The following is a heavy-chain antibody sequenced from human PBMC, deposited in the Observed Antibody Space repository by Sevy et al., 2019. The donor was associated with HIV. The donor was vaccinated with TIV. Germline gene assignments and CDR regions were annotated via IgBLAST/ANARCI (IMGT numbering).Heavy chain of an antibody. V-gene: IGHV4-39*01. CDR3: ASRGENTYYYDSSGYYYYFDY. Sequence: SETLSLTCTVSGGSISSSSYYWGWIRQPPGKGLEWIGSIYYSGSTYYNPSLKSRVTISVDTSKNQFSPKLSSVTAADPAVYYCASRGENTYYYDSSGYYYYFDYWGQGTLVTVSS. CDR2: IYYSGST. D-gene: IGHD3-22*01. J-gene: IGHJ4*02. CDR1: GGSISSSSYY.